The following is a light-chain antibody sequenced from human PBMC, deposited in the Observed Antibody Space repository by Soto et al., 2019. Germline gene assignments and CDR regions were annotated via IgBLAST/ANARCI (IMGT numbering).Light chain of an antibody. CDR1: QSISSL. J-gene: IGKJ1*01. V-gene: IGKV1-5*01. CDR3: QQYNSYSRT. CDR2: DAS. Sequence: DIQMTQSPSSLSASVGDRVTITCRASQSISSLLAWYQRKPGKAPKLLIYDASSLESGVPSRFSGSGSGTEFTLTITSLQPDDFATYYCQQYNSYSRTFGQGTKVDI.